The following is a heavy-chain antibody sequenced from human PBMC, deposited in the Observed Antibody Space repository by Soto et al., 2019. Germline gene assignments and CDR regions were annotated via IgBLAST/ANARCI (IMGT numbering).Heavy chain of an antibody. Sequence: QVQLVQSGAEVKKPGASVKVSCQASGYTFTSYGISWVRQAPGQGLEWRGWISAYNGNTNYAQKLQGRVTITTDTSTGTAYMELRSLRADDTSVYYCARDLNGDSGGSRFYPWGKGTLVTVSS. CDR1: GYTFTSYG. V-gene: IGHV1-18*01. CDR3: ARDLNGDSGGSRFYP. CDR2: ISAYNGNT. D-gene: IGHD4-17*01. J-gene: IGHJ5*02.